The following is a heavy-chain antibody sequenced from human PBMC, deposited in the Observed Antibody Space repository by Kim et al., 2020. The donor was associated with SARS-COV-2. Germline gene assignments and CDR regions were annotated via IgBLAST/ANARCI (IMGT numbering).Heavy chain of an antibody. J-gene: IGHJ6*02. D-gene: IGHD5-12*01. CDR2: IDWDDDK. CDR1: GFSLSTSGMC. V-gene: IGHV2-70*11. Sequence: SGPTLVNPTQTLTLTCTFSGFSLSTSGMCVSWIRQPPGKALEWLARIDWDDDKYYSTSLKTRLTISKDTSKNQVVLTMTNMDPVDTATYYCARIHQGYSGYVSGMDVWGQGTTVTVSS. CDR3: ARIHQGYSGYVSGMDV.